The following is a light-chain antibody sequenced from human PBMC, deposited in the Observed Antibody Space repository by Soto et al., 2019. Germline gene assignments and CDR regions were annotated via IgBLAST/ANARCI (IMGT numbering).Light chain of an antibody. J-gene: IGLJ1*01. Sequence: VLTQPRSVSGSPGQSVTISCTGTSSDVGGYNYVSWYQQHPGKAPKLMICDVSKRPSGVPDRFSGSKSGNTASLTISGLQAEDEADYYCCSYTPSRPYVFGTGTKVTVL. CDR2: DVS. CDR3: CSYTPSRPYV. V-gene: IGLV2-11*01. CDR1: SSDVGGYNY.